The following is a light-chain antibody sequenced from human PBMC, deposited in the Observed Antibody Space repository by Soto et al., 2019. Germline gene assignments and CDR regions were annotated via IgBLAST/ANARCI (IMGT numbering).Light chain of an antibody. CDR1: SSDVGGYNY. V-gene: IGLV2-11*01. CDR3: CSYSGRYTWV. J-gene: IGLJ3*02. CDR2: DVS. Sequence: QSALTQPRSVSGSPGQSVTISCTGTSSDVGGYNYVSWYQQHPGKAPKLMIYDVSKRPSGVPDRFSGSKSANTASLTISGLQDEDEADYYCCSYSGRYTWVFGGGTKVTVL.